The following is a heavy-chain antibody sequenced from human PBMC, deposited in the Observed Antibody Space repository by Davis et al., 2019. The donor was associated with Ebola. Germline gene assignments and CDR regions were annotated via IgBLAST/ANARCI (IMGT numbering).Heavy chain of an antibody. CDR2: ISYDASNE. Sequence: PGGSLRLSCEASGFTFSSFAMQWVRQAPGKGLEWVSFISYDASNEYYADSVKGRFSISRDNSRDTMYLQMNSLRPEDTAVYYCTRDYNDGNGRFDSWGQGTLVTVSS. J-gene: IGHJ4*02. D-gene: IGHD3-22*01. CDR1: GFTFSSFA. CDR3: TRDYNDGNGRFDS. V-gene: IGHV3-30*04.